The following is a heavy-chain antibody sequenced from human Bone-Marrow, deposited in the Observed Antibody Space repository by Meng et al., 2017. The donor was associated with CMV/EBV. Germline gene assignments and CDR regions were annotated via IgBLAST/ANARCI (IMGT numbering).Heavy chain of an antibody. CDR1: GYTFTGYY. CDR3: ARGRIQLWFDYFDY. Sequence: QVQLVQFGAEGKKPGASLKVSCKASGYTFTGYYMHWVRQDPGQGIEWMGWINPNSGGTNYAQKFQGRVTMTRDTSISTAYMELSRLRSDDTAVYYCARGRIQLWFDYFDYWGQGTLVTVSS. V-gene: IGHV1-2*02. CDR2: INPNSGGT. D-gene: IGHD5-18*01. J-gene: IGHJ4*02.